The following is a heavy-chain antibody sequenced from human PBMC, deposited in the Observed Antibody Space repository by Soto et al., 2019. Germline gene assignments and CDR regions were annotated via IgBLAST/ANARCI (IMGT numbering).Heavy chain of an antibody. CDR1: GGTFSSYS. J-gene: IGHJ4*02. V-gene: IGHV1-69*01. CDR3: AREGGRHAGGIDY. CDR2: IIPIFGTA. D-gene: IGHD1-26*01. Sequence: QVQLVQSGAEVKKPGSSVKVSCKASGGTFSSYSINWVRQAPGQGLEWMGEIIPIFGTANYAQKFQGRVRITADESTSTAYIELSSLRSEDTAVYYCAREGGRHAGGIDYWGQGTLVTVSS.